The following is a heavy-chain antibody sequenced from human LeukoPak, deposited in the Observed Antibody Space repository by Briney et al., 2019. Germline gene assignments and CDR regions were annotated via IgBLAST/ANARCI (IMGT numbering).Heavy chain of an antibody. D-gene: IGHD3-22*01. Sequence: SETPSLTCTVSDGSISNYYWSWIRQPAGRGLEWIGRIFISESANCNPSLKSRVTMSVDASKNQVSLRLSSVTAADTAVYYCAREREDSYDSNAFDIWGQGTMVIVSS. V-gene: IGHV4-4*07. CDR3: AREREDSYDSNAFDI. J-gene: IGHJ3*02. CDR1: DGSISNYY. CDR2: IFISESA.